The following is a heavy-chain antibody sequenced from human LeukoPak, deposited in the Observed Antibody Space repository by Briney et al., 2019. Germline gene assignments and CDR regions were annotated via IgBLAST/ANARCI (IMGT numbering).Heavy chain of an antibody. J-gene: IGHJ3*02. CDR2: INPNSGGT. Sequence: ASVKVSCKASGYTFTGYYMHWVRQAPGQGLEWMGWINPNSGGTDYAQKFQGRVTMTRDTSISTAYMELSRLRSDDTAVYYCARVSKQQLARVAFDIWGQGTMVTVCS. V-gene: IGHV1-2*02. CDR1: GYTFTGYY. CDR3: ARVSKQQLARVAFDI. D-gene: IGHD6-13*01.